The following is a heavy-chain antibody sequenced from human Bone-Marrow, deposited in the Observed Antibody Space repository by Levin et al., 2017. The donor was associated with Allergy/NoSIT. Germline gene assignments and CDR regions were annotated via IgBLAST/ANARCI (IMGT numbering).Heavy chain of an antibody. CDR1: GFIFNDYY. Sequence: PGGSLRLSCAASGFIFNDYYMHWIRQVPGKGLEWLSFISSSGDTIYYADSVKGRFIISRDNTKNSLYLQLNSLRADDTAVYYCARHSSSWDFDYWGQGTLVTVSS. CDR2: ISSSGDTI. D-gene: IGHD6-13*01. J-gene: IGHJ4*02. V-gene: IGHV3-11*01. CDR3: ARHSSSWDFDY.